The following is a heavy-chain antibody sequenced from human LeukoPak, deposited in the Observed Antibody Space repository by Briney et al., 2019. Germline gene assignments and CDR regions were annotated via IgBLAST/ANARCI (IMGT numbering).Heavy chain of an antibody. V-gene: IGHV3-48*01. CDR3: ARGSGSYYFDY. CDR2: ISSSTSNI. J-gene: IGHJ4*02. D-gene: IGHD1-26*01. Sequence: GGSLRLSCAASGFTFSSYSMNWVRQAPGKGLEWVSYISSSTSNIYYADSVKDRFTISRDNSKNTLYLQMNSLRAEDTAVYYCARGSGSYYFDYWGQGTLVTVSS. CDR1: GFTFSSYS.